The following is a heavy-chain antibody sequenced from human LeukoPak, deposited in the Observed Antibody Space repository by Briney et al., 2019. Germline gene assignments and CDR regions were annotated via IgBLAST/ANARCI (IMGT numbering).Heavy chain of an antibody. D-gene: IGHD3-10*01. CDR1: GFTFSSYA. V-gene: IGHV3-23*01. CDR2: ISGSGLST. CDR3: AKAYTSGSYFIDDAFDI. Sequence: GGSLRLSCAASGFTFSSYAMSWVRQAPGKGLEWVSAISGSGLSTYYADSVKGRFSISRDDSKNTLYLQMNSLRAEDTAVYYCAKAYTSGSYFIDDAFDIWGQGTMVTASS. J-gene: IGHJ3*02.